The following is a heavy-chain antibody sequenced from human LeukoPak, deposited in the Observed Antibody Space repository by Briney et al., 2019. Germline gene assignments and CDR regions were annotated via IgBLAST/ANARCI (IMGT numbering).Heavy chain of an antibody. V-gene: IGHV1-18*01. CDR1: GYTFTSYG. J-gene: IGHJ4*02. Sequence: ASVKVSCKASGYTFTSYGISWVQQAPGQGLEWMGWISAYNGNTNYAQKLQGRVTMTTDTSTSTAYMELRSLRSDDTAVYYCARDLSKVATYYYDSSGYYQFDYWGQGTLVTVSS. CDR2: ISAYNGNT. D-gene: IGHD3-22*01. CDR3: ARDLSKVATYYYDSSGYYQFDY.